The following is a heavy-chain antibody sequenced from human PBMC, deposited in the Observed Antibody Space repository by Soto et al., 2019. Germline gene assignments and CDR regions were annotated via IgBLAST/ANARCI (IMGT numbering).Heavy chain of an antibody. CDR1: GFTFDDYA. J-gene: IGHJ1*01. Sequence: DVQLVESGGGLVQPGRSLRLSCAASGFTFDDYAMHWVRQVPGKGLEWVSGINWNSGSIGYGDSVKGRFAISRANAKNSLHLQMNSLSAEDTAFYYCVKDESINWYSGHFRHWGQGTLVTVSS. V-gene: IGHV3-9*01. D-gene: IGHD6-13*01. CDR2: INWNSGSI. CDR3: VKDESINWYSGHFRH.